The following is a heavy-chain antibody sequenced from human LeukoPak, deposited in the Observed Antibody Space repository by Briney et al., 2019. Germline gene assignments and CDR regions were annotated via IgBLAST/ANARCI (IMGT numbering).Heavy chain of an antibody. CDR1: GYTFTSYG. Sequence: ASVNVSCKASGYTFTSYGISWVRQAPGQGLEWMGWISAYNGNTNYAQKLQGRVTMTTDTSTSTAYMELRSLRSDDTAVYYCARDSGYDPKGVFDYWGQGTLVTVSS. V-gene: IGHV1-18*04. CDR3: ARDSGYDPKGVFDY. J-gene: IGHJ4*02. CDR2: ISAYNGNT. D-gene: IGHD5-12*01.